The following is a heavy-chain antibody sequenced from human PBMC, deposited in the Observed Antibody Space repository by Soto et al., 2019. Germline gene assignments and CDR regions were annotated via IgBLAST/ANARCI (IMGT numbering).Heavy chain of an antibody. CDR3: AAVAVIMVYANGFDY. D-gene: IGHD2-8*01. Sequence: ASVKVSCKVSGSTLTELSIHWVRQSPGKGLEWTGGFDPEDGETIYAQKFQGRVTMTEDRSTDTAYMELSSLRSKDTAVYYCAAVAVIMVYANGFDYWGQGTLVTVSS. CDR2: FDPEDGET. CDR1: GSTLTELS. V-gene: IGHV1-24*01. J-gene: IGHJ4*02.